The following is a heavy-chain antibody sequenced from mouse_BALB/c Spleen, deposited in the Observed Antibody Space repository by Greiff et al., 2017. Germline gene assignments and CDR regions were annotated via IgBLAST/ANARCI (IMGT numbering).Heavy chain of an antibody. Sequence: EVKLVESGPGLVKPSQSLSLTCTVTGYSITSDYAWNWIRQFPGNKLEWMGYISYSGSTSYNPSLKSRISITRDTSKNQFFLQLNSVTTEDTATYYCARCDTNYAMDYWGQGTSVTVSS. CDR1: GYSITSDYA. CDR3: ARCDTNYAMDY. V-gene: IGHV3-2*02. J-gene: IGHJ4*01. CDR2: ISYSGST. D-gene: IGHD1-1*01.